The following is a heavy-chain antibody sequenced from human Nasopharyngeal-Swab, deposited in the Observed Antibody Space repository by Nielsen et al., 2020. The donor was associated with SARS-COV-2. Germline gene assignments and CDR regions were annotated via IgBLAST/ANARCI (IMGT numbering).Heavy chain of an antibody. J-gene: IGHJ4*02. V-gene: IGHV4-59*08. CDR2: ISYSGST. D-gene: IGHD1-7*01. CDR3: VRHEGGTTLDY. Sequence: RQAPGKGLEWIGHISYSGSTHYDPSFRSRVTMSVDTSKNQFSLKLTPVTAADTAVYYCVRHEGGTTLDYWGQGTLVTVSS.